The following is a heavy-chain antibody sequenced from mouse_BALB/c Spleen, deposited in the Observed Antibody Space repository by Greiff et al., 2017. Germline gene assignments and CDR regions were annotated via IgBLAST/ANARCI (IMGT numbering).Heavy chain of an antibody. CDR1: GFSLTSYG. V-gene: IGHV2-9*02. CDR2: IWAGGST. J-gene: IGHJ3*01. Sequence: VNVVESGPGLVAPSQSLSITCTVSGFSLTSYGVHWVRQPPGKGLEWLGVIWAGGSTNYNSALMSRLSISKDNSKSQVFLKMNSLQTDDTAMYYCARDADLAYWGQGTLVTVSA. CDR3: ARDADLAY.